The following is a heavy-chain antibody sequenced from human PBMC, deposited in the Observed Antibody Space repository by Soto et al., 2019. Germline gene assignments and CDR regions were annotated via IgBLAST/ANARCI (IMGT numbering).Heavy chain of an antibody. V-gene: IGHV4-59*01. Sequence: SETLSLTCSVSGVSISSYFWSWIRQAPGRGLEWIGYTYHRGSTNYSPSLKSRVAISLDTSENQFSLKVNSVTAADTAVYYCARIGGYHGPLDYWGQGTPVTVS. D-gene: IGHD6-25*01. CDR1: GVSISSYF. J-gene: IGHJ4*02. CDR2: TYHRGST. CDR3: ARIGGYHGPLDY.